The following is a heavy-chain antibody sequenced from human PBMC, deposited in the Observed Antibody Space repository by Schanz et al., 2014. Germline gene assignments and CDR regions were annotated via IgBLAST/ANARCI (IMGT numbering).Heavy chain of an antibody. CDR1: GFTFSSYA. CDR3: VRDSFFAFDY. D-gene: IGHD3-3*01. J-gene: IGHJ4*02. V-gene: IGHV3-23*01. CDR2: ISSGGGST. Sequence: EVQLLESGGGLVQPGGSLRLSCAASGFTFSSYAMSWVRQAPGKGLEWVSSISSGGGSTYYADSVKGRFTISRDNSKNLLYLQMNSLRAEDTAVYYCVRDSFFAFDYWGQGTLVAVSS.